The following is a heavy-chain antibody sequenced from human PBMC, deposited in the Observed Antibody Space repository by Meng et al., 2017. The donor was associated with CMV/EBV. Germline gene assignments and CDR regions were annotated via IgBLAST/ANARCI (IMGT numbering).Heavy chain of an antibody. Sequence: LSLTCAASGFPFSSYSMNWVRQAPGKGLEWVSSISSSSSYIYYADSVKGRFTISRDNAKNSLYLQMNSLRAEDTAVYYCARRYCSSTSCPPYYGMDVWGQGTTVTVSS. D-gene: IGHD2-2*01. CDR2: ISSSSSYI. J-gene: IGHJ6*02. CDR3: ARRYCSSTSCPPYYGMDV. V-gene: IGHV3-21*01. CDR1: GFPFSSYS.